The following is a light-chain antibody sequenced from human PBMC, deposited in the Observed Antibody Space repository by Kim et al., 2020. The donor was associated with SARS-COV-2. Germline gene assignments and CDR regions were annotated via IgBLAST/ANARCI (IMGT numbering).Light chain of an antibody. J-gene: IGKJ3*01. V-gene: IGKV3-15*01. CDR1: QSVSSN. CDR2: GAS. Sequence: SPGERATLSCRASQSVSSNLAWYQQKPGQAPRLLISGASTRATGIPARFSGSGSGTEFTLTISSLQSEDFAVYYCQQYNDWPPVTFGPGTKVDIK. CDR3: QQYNDWPPVT.